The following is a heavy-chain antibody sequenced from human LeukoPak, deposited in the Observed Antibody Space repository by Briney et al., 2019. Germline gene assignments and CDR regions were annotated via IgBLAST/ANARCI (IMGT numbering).Heavy chain of an antibody. CDR1: GFTFSSYW. Sequence: PEGSLRLSCAASGFTFSSYWMSWVRQAPGKGLEWMANIKQDGSEKYYVDSVKGRFTISRDNAKNSLYLQMNSLRAEDTAVYYCAREMRVQLERRSAFDIWGQGTMVTVSS. CDR3: AREMRVQLERRSAFDI. V-gene: IGHV3-7*01. CDR2: IKQDGSEK. J-gene: IGHJ3*02. D-gene: IGHD1-1*01.